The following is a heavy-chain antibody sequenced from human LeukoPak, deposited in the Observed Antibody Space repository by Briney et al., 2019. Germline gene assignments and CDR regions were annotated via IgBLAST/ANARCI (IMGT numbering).Heavy chain of an antibody. CDR1: GFTLSSYA. V-gene: IGHV3-23*01. D-gene: IGHD6-19*01. CDR2: ISGSGGST. CDR3: AKLSLWAVAGNFDY. J-gene: IGHJ4*02. Sequence: GGSLRLSCAASGFTLSSYAMSWVRQAPGKGLEWVSAISGSGGSTYYADSVKGRFTISRDNSKNTLYLQMNSLRAEDTAVYYCAKLSLWAVAGNFDYWGQGTLVTVSS.